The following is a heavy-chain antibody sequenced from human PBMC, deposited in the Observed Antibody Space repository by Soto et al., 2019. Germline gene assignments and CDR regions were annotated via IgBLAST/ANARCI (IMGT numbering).Heavy chain of an antibody. D-gene: IGHD5-18*01. CDR1: GGSFSNFG. Sequence: SVKVSCKASGGSFSNFGISWVRQAPGQGLEWMGGIVPVFGRPNYAQRFRGRLTITADESTSTGYMELISLRSDDTAVYYCARDIYGYVDAFYIWGQGTMVTVSS. CDR3: ARDIYGYVDAFYI. CDR2: IVPVFGRP. J-gene: IGHJ3*02. V-gene: IGHV1-69*13.